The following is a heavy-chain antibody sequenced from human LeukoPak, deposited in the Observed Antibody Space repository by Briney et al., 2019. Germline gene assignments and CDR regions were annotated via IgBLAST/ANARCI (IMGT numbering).Heavy chain of an antibody. CDR3: ARDLGDTYYDILTRYYFDY. D-gene: IGHD3-9*01. CDR2: ISSSGSTI. V-gene: IGHV3-48*03. J-gene: IGHJ4*02. Sequence: PGGSLRLSCAASGFTFSSYEMNWVRQAPGKGLEWVSYISSSGSTIYYADSVKGRFTISRDNAKNSLYLQMNSLRAEDTAVYYCARDLGDTYYDILTRYYFDYWGQGTLDTVSS. CDR1: GFTFSSYE.